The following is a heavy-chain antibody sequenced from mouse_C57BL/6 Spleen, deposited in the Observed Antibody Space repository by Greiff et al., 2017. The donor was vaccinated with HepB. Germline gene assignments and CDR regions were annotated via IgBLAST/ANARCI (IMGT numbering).Heavy chain of an antibody. D-gene: IGHD2-4*01. CDR2: IYPGSGNT. J-gene: IGHJ2*01. CDR1: GYSFTSYY. CDR3: AKYDYEYDFDY. Sequence: VQLQQSGPELVKPGASVKISCKASGYSFTSYYIHWVKQRPGQGLEWIGWIYPGSGNTKYNEKFKGKATLTADTSSSTAYMQLSSLTSEDSAVYYCAKYDYEYDFDYWGQGTTLTVSS. V-gene: IGHV1-66*01.